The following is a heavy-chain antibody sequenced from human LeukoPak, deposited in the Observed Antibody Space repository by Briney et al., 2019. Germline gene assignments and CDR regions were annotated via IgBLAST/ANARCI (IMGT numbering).Heavy chain of an antibody. CDR3: ARGTYSSGWSLGFDP. D-gene: IGHD6-19*01. Sequence: TLSLTCTVSGGSISSGGYFWSWIRQHPGKGLEWIGYIYYGGSTYYNPSLKSRLTISVDTSENQFSLRLTSVTAADTAVYYCARGTYSSGWSLGFDPWGQGTLVTVSS. V-gene: IGHV4-31*03. CDR2: IYYGGST. J-gene: IGHJ5*02. CDR1: GGSISSGGYF.